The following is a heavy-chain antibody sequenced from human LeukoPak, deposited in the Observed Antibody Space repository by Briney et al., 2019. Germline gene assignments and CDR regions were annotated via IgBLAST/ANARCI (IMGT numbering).Heavy chain of an antibody. Sequence: GGSLRLSCAASGFTFSSYAMSWVRQAPGKGLEWVSAISGSGGSTYYADSVKGRFTISRDNSKNTLYLQMNSLRAEDTAVYYCAKDRYQPRCYYGSGSEPLWGQGTLVTVSS. CDR2: ISGSGGST. V-gene: IGHV3-23*01. D-gene: IGHD3-10*01. CDR3: AKDRYQPRCYYGSGSEPL. J-gene: IGHJ4*02. CDR1: GFTFSSYA.